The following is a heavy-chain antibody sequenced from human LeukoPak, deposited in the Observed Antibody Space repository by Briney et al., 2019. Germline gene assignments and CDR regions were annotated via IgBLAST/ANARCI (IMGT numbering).Heavy chain of an antibody. D-gene: IGHD1-26*01. CDR1: GYSSTNYW. J-gene: IGHJ4*02. CDR2: IYPGDSDT. CDR3: ARGIVGATVDY. V-gene: IGHV5-51*01. Sequence: GESLKISCKGSGYSSTNYWIGCVRQMPGKGLEWMGIIYPGDSDTRYSPSFQGQVTISADKSISAAYLQWSSLKASDTAMYYCARGIVGATVDYWGQGTLVTVSS.